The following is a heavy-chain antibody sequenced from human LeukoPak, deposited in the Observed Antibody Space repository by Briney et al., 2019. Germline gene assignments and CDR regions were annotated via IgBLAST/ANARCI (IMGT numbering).Heavy chain of an antibody. V-gene: IGHV4-30-2*01. CDR2: IYHSGST. CDR3: AGQYQLPLYYFDY. Sequence: SETLSLTCTVSGGSISSGGYYWSWIRQPPGKGLEWIGYIYHSGSTYYNPSLKSRVTISVDRSKNQFSLKLSSVTAADTAVYYCAGQYQLPLYYFDYWGQGTLVTVSS. D-gene: IGHD2-2*01. J-gene: IGHJ4*02. CDR1: GGSISSGGYY.